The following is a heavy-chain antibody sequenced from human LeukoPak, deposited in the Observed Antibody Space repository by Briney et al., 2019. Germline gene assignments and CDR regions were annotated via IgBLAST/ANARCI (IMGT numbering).Heavy chain of an antibody. CDR1: GFTFSSYS. V-gene: IGHV3-21*01. CDR3: ARVSCSSTSCYFYYYYGMDV. CDR2: ISSSSSYI. D-gene: IGHD2-2*01. J-gene: IGHJ6*02. Sequence: GSLRLSCAASGFTFSSYSMNWVRQAPGKGLEWVSSISSSSSYIYYADSVKGRFTISRDNAKNSLYLQMNSLRAEDTAVYYCARVSCSSTSCYFYYYYGMDVWGQGTTVTVSS.